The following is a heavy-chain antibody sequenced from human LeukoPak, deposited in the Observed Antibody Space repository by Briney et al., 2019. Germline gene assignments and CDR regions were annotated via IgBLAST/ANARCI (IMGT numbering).Heavy chain of an antibody. CDR1: GFTFSSYS. CDR2: ISTSSSYI. D-gene: IGHD6-13*01. CDR3: ARESAYSSSCDY. Sequence: IPGGSLRLSCAASGFTFSSYSMNWVRQTPGKGLEWVSSISTSSSYIYYADSVKGRFTISRDNAKISLYLQMNSLRAEDTAVYYCARESAYSSSCDYWGQGTLVTVSS. V-gene: IGHV3-21*01. J-gene: IGHJ4*02.